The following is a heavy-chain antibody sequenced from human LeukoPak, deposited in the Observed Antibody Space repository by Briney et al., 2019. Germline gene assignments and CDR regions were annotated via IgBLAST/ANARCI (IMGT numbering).Heavy chain of an antibody. D-gene: IGHD3-10*02. J-gene: IGHJ6*04. Sequence: GGSLRLSCAASGFTFSNYNMNWVRQTPGKGLEWVSSITRGSIYTFYADSVKGRFTISRDNAKNSLYLQMNSLRAEDTAVYYCAELGITMIGGVWGKGTTVTISS. CDR1: GFTFSNYN. CDR3: AELGITMIGGV. V-gene: IGHV3-21*01. CDR2: ITRGSIYT.